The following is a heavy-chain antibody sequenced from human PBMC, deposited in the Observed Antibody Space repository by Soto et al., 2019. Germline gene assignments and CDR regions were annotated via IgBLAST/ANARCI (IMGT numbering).Heavy chain of an antibody. Sequence: QVQLVQSGAEVKKPGSSVKVSCKASGGTFCSYAISWVRQAPGQGLEWMGGIIPIPGTANYAQKFQGRVTIAADDSTSTAYMELSSLRSEDTAVYYCARSQGSSTSLEIYYYYYYGMDVWGQGTTVTVSS. J-gene: IGHJ6*02. D-gene: IGHD2-2*01. CDR1: GGTFCSYA. V-gene: IGHV1-69*01. CDR3: ARSQGSSTSLEIYYYYYYGMDV. CDR2: IIPIPGTA.